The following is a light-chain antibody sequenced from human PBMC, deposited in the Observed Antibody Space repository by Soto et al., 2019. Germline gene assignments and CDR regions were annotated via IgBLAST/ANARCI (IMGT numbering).Light chain of an antibody. CDR2: GAS. J-gene: IGKJ1*01. CDR1: QSVHNF. CDR3: QQYGSSGT. Sequence: EVVLTQSPATLSLSPGDRAALSCKASQSVHNFLAWYQQRPGQAPRLLIYGASNRATGIPDRFSGSGSGTDFTLTISRLEPEDFAMYYCQQYGSSGTFGQGTRWIS. V-gene: IGKV3-20*01.